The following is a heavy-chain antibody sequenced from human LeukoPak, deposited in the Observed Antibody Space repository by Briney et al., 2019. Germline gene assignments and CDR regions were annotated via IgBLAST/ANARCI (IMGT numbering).Heavy chain of an antibody. CDR2: IWYDGSNK. J-gene: IGHJ4*02. V-gene: IGHV3-33*01. CDR1: GFTFTNYA. D-gene: IGHD1-26*01. Sequence: GGSLRLSCAMSGFTFTNYAMTWVRQAPGKGLEWVAVIWYDGSNKYYADSVKGRFTISRDNSKNTLYLQMNSLRAEDTAVYYCARAPTSYYYFDYWGQGTLVTVSS. CDR3: ARAPTSYYYFDY.